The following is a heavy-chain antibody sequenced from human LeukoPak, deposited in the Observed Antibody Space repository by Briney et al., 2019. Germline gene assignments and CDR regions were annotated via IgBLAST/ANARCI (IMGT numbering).Heavy chain of an antibody. CDR3: AREIVGATTYDY. CDR1: GITLSNYG. Sequence: GGSLRLSCAVSGITLSNYGMSWVRQAPGKGLEWVSYISSSSTIYYADSVKGRFTISRDNAKNSLYLQMNSLRAEDTAVYYCAREIVGATTYDYWGQGTLVTVSS. J-gene: IGHJ4*02. CDR2: ISSSSTI. D-gene: IGHD1-26*01. V-gene: IGHV3-48*04.